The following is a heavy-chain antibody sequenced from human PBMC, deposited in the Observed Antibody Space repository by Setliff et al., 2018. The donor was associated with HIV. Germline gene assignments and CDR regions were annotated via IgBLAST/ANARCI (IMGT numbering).Heavy chain of an antibody. Sequence: SETLSLTCTVSGGSISSSSYYWGWIRQPPGKGLEWSGSIYYSGSTYYNPSLKSRVTISVDTSKNQLSLKLSSVTAADTAVYYCARHQYYYDSSGGGALDYWGQGTLVTVSS. CDR1: GGSISSSSYY. D-gene: IGHD3-22*01. CDR3: ARHQYYYDSSGGGALDY. V-gene: IGHV4-39*01. J-gene: IGHJ4*02. CDR2: IYYSGST.